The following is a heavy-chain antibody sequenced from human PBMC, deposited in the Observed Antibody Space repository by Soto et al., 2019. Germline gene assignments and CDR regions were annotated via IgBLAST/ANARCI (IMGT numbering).Heavy chain of an antibody. D-gene: IGHD6-13*01. CDR2: IWYDGSNK. V-gene: IGHV3-33*01. CDR1: GFTFSSYG. CDR3: ARGIAADSYPLDAFDI. J-gene: IGHJ3*02. Sequence: GGSLRLSCAASGFTFSSYGMHWVRQAPGKGLEWVAVIWYDGSNKYYADSVKGRFTISRDNSKNTLYLQMNSLRAEDTAVYYCARGIAADSYPLDAFDIWGQGTMVTVSS.